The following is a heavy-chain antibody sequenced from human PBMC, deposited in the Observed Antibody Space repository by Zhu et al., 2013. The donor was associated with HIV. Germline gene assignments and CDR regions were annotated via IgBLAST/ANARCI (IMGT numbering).Heavy chain of an antibody. CDR1: GFTSTGTA. V-gene: IGHV1-69*01. Sequence: QLVQSGPEVKRPGTSLKVSCKASGFTSTGTAVQWVRQARGQRLEWIGWIVPIFGTANYAQKFQGRVTITADESTSTAYMELSSLRSEDTAVYYCARPEGYDNSGYVYWGQGTLVTVSS. CDR3: ARPEGYDNSGYVY. D-gene: IGHD3-22*01. J-gene: IGHJ4*02. CDR2: IVPIFGTA.